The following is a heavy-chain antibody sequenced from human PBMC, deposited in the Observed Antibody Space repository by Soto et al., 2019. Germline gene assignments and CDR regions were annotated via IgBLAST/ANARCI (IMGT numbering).Heavy chain of an antibody. CDR2: IIPIFGTA. CDR3: ARGLSGYDSHPYFDY. D-gene: IGHD5-12*01. Sequence: SVKVSCKASGGTFSSYAISWVRQAPGQGLEWMGGIIPIFGTANYAQKFQGRVTITADESTSTAYMELSSLRSEDTAVYYCARGLSGYDSHPYFDYWGQGTLVTVSS. CDR1: GGTFSSYA. J-gene: IGHJ4*02. V-gene: IGHV1-69*13.